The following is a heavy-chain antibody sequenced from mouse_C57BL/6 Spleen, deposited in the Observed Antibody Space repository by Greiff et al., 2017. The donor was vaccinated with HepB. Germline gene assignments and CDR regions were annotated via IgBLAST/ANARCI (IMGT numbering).Heavy chain of an antibody. CDR1: GFTFSSYT. CDR3: ARLGFALAY. D-gene: IGHD2-2*01. J-gene: IGHJ3*01. CDR2: ISGGGGNT. Sequence: EVKLVESGGGLVKPGGSLKLSCAASGFTFSSYTMSWVRQTPEKRLEWVATISGGGGNTYYPDSVKGRFTISRDNAKNTLYLQMSSLRSEDAALYYCARLGFALAYWGQGTLVTVSA. V-gene: IGHV5-9*01.